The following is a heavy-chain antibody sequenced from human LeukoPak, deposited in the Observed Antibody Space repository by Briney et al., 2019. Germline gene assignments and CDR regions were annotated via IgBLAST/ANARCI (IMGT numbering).Heavy chain of an antibody. CDR1: GFTFSRYG. D-gene: IGHD2-2*01. Sequence: PGGSLRLSCAASGFTFSRYGMTWVRQAPGKGLEWVSSISDSGGSTYYADSAKGRFTISRDNSKNTLDLQMNSLRAEDTALYYCATVTSTSCYGWNDYWGQGTLVTVSS. V-gene: IGHV3-23*01. CDR3: ATVTSTSCYGWNDY. J-gene: IGHJ4*02. CDR2: ISDSGGST.